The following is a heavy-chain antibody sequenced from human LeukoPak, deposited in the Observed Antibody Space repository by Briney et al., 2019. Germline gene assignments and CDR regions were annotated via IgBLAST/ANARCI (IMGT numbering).Heavy chain of an antibody. J-gene: IGHJ4*02. D-gene: IGHD6-19*01. CDR2: INHSGSI. V-gene: IGHV4-34*01. CDR3: ARTIAVAGNYFDY. Sequence: PSETLSLTCAVYGGSFSGYYWSWIRQPPGKGLEWIGEINHSGSINYNPSLKSRVTISVDKSKNQFSLKLSSVTAADTAVYYCARTIAVAGNYFDYWGQGTLVTVSS. CDR1: GGSFSGYY.